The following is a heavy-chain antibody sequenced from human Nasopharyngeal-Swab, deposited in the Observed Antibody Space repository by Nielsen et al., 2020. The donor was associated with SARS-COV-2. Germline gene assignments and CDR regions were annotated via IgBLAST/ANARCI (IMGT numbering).Heavy chain of an antibody. Sequence: SETLSLTCAVSGGSISSSNWWSWVRQPPGKGLEWIGEINHSGSTNYNPSLKSRVTISVDTSKNQFSLKLSSVTAADTAVYYCARVPYSGSSFDPWGQGTLVTVSS. CDR2: INHSGST. CDR1: GGSISSSNW. CDR3: ARVPYSGSSFDP. V-gene: IGHV4-4*02. J-gene: IGHJ5*02. D-gene: IGHD1-26*01.